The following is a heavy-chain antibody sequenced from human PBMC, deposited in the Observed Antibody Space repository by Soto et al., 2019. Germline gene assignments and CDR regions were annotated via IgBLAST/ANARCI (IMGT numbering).Heavy chain of an antibody. CDR2: IYYSGST. Sequence: PSETLSLTCTVSGGSISSYYWSWIRQPPGKGLEWIGYIYYSGSTNYNPSLKSRVTISVDTSKNQFSLKLSSVTAADTAVYYCAREEGYYDSSGYSWFDPSGQVTVGTVSP. J-gene: IGHJ5*02. V-gene: IGHV4-59*01. CDR3: AREEGYYDSSGYSWFDP. D-gene: IGHD3-22*01. CDR1: GGSISSYY.